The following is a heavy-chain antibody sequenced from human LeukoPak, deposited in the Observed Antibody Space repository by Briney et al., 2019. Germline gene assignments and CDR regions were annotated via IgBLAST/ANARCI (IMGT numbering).Heavy chain of an antibody. CDR1: GFTFSSYW. V-gene: IGHV3-7*01. J-gene: IGHJ4*02. CDR2: IKQDGSEK. D-gene: IGHD5-12*01. CDR3: VGGSGY. Sequence: VGSLRLSCVASGFTFSSYWMNWVRQAPGKGLEWVANIKQDGSEKYYVDSVKGRFTISRDNAKNLLYLQMNSLRAEDTAIYYCVGGSGYWGQGTLVTVSS.